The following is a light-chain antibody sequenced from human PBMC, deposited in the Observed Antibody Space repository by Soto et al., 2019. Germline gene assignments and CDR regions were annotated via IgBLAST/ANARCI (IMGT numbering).Light chain of an antibody. CDR3: QQSYKILT. Sequence: DIQLTQSPASLSASVLDIVTITFRASDNIGSNLNWYQHQTGTAPKLLIYAASSLQGGVPSRFSGSGYGTQFTLTISGLQTEDFATYYCQQSYKILTFGGGTKVDIK. CDR2: AAS. CDR1: DNIGSN. V-gene: IGKV1-39*01. J-gene: IGKJ4*01.